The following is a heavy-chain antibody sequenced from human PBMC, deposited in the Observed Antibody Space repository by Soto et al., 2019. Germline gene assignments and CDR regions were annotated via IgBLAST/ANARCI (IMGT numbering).Heavy chain of an antibody. CDR3: AKRRLELHSLDS. V-gene: IGHV3-23*01. Sequence: EVQLLESGGGLVQPGGSLRLSCAASGFTFSSYAMTWVRQAPGKGLEWVSSMSDDGTIRQYADSVKGRFAISRDNSKNTLYLEMSSLRVEDTAVYYCAKRRLELHSLDSCGQGTLFTVSS. J-gene: IGHJ4*02. D-gene: IGHD1-7*01. CDR1: GFTFSSYA. CDR2: MSDDGTIR.